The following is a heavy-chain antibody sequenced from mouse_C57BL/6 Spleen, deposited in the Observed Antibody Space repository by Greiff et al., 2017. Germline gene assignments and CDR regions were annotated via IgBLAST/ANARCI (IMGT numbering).Heavy chain of an antibody. Sequence: EVHLVVSGGGLVQPGGSLKLSCAVSGFSFSAYGMHWVRLAPRTGLEWVAYISSGSSTIYYADTVKGRFTISRDNAKNTLFLQMTSLGSEDTAMYYCARGGRGAMDYWGQGTSVTVSS. CDR2: ISSGSSTI. V-gene: IGHV5-17*01. D-gene: IGHD3-3*01. J-gene: IGHJ4*01. CDR3: ARGGRGAMDY. CDR1: GFSFSAYG.